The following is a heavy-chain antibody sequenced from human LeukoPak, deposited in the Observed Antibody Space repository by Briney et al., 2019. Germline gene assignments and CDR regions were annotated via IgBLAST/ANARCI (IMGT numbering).Heavy chain of an antibody. D-gene: IGHD3-10*01. CDR1: GFTFSTYY. CDR3: ARGTYYYLY. Sequence: PGGSLRLSCAASGFTFSTYYMTWVRQAPGKGLEWVAYIKPDGNEKYYVDSVKGRFTISRDNAQNSLYLQMSSLRTDDTAVYYCARGTYYYLYWGQGTLVTVSS. CDR2: IKPDGNEK. V-gene: IGHV3-7*05. J-gene: IGHJ4*02.